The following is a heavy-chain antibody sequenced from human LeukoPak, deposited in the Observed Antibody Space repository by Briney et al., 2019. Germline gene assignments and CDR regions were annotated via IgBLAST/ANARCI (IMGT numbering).Heavy chain of an antibody. CDR3: TRSVRNGHIDY. V-gene: IGHV1-46*01. J-gene: IGHJ4*02. CDR1: GYTFTNYY. CDR2: INPSGGRT. Sequence: ASVKVSCKASGYTFTNYYMHWVRQAPGQGLEWMGIINPSGGRTSYAQKFQGRVTMTRDMSTSTVYMELSSLRFEDTAVYYCTRSVRNGHIDYWGQGTLVTVSS. D-gene: IGHD2-21*01.